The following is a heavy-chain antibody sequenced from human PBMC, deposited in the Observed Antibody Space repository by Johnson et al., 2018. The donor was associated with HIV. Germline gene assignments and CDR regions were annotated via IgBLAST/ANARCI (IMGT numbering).Heavy chain of an antibody. V-gene: IGHV3-30*02. D-gene: IGHD6-6*01. J-gene: IGHJ3*02. CDR3: ARDRYSSSSGAFDI. Sequence: MQLVESGGGLVQPGRSLRLSCTASGFTFGDYAMSWFRQAPGKGLEWVAFIRYDGSNKYYADSVKGRFTISRDNSKNTMYLQMNSLRAEDTALYYCARDRYSSSSGAFDIWGQGTMVTVSS. CDR1: GFTFGDYA. CDR2: IRYDGSNK.